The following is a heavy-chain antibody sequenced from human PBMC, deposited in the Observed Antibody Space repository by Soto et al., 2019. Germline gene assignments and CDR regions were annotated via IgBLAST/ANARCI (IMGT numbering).Heavy chain of an antibody. D-gene: IGHD2-2*01. Sequence: SETLSLTCAVSGYSISSGYYWGWVRQPPGKGLEWLGSMFHSGKTYYNPSLKSRLTISVDTSKNQFSLKLNSVTAADTAVYYCARGHIVVVPTVGWFDPWGQGTLVTVS. J-gene: IGHJ5*02. CDR3: ARGHIVVVPTVGWFDP. V-gene: IGHV4-38-2*01. CDR1: GYSISSGYY. CDR2: MFHSGKT.